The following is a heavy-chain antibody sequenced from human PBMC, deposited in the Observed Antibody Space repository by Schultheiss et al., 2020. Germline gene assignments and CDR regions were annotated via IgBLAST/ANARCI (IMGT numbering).Heavy chain of an antibody. Sequence: SVKVSCEASGGTFSSYAISWVRQAPGQGLEWMGGIIPIFGTANYAQKFQGRVTITADESTSTAYMELSSLRSEDTAVYYCARGGGYSSLGSGAFDIWGERATVNVSS. CDR3: ARGGGYSSLGSGAFDI. J-gene: IGHJ3*02. CDR2: IIPIFGTA. V-gene: IGHV1-69*13. D-gene: IGHD6-6*01. CDR1: GGTFSSYA.